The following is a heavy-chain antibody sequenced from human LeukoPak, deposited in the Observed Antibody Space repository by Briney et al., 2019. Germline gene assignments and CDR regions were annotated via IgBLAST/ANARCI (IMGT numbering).Heavy chain of an antibody. V-gene: IGHV4-34*01. J-gene: IGHJ6*02. Sequence: SETLSLTCAVYGGSFSGYYWSWIRQPPGKGLEWIGEINHSGSTNYNPSLKSRVTISVDTSKNQFSLKLSSVTAADTAVYYCARGPVVVAATPYYYYGMDVWGQGTTVTVSS. CDR3: ARGPVVVAATPYYYYGMDV. CDR2: INHSGST. CDR1: GGSFSGYY. D-gene: IGHD2-15*01.